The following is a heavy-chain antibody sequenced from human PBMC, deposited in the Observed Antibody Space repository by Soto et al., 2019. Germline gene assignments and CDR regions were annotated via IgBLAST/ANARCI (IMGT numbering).Heavy chain of an antibody. Sequence: QLQLQESGPGLVKSSETLSLTCTVSGASINSTSFYWGWIRQPPGKGLEWIGSIFHSGRTHYNTSLKSRVTLSVDTSRSQVSLEVGSVTAADTAVYYCVRQASKVWGAYPQATNFWGQGTLVTVSS. D-gene: IGHD3-16*02. J-gene: IGHJ4*02. CDR1: GASINSTSFY. CDR2: IFHSGRT. V-gene: IGHV4-39*01. CDR3: VRQASKVWGAYPQATNF.